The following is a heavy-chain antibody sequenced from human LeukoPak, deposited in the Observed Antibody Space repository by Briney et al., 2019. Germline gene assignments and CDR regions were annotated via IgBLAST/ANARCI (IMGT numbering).Heavy chain of an antibody. D-gene: IGHD5-12*01. Sequence: PGGSLRLSCAASRFTFSSYWMSWVRQAPGKGLEWVATIKQDGSEKYYVDSVKGRFTISRDNAKNSLYLQMNSLRAEDTAVYYCARETQYSGYDFHYYYYMDVWGKGTTVTISS. V-gene: IGHV3-7*03. J-gene: IGHJ6*03. CDR3: ARETQYSGYDFHYYYYMDV. CDR1: RFTFSSYW. CDR2: IKQDGSEK.